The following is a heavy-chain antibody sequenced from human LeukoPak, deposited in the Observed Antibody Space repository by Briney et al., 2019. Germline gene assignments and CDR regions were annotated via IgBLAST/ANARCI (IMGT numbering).Heavy chain of an antibody. Sequence: SETLSLTCTVSGGSISSSSYYWGWIRQPPGKGLEWIGTIYYNGNTYYNPSLKSRVTTSEDTSRNQFSLKLSSVTAADTAIYYCARLPSGYTSSLGVFDYWGQGTLVTASS. V-gene: IGHV4-39*01. CDR1: GGSISSSSYY. CDR3: ARLPSGYTSSLGVFDY. CDR2: IYYNGNT. J-gene: IGHJ4*02. D-gene: IGHD6-13*01.